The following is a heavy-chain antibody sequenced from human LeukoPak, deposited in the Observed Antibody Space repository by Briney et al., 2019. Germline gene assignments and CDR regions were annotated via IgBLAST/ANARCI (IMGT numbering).Heavy chain of an antibody. Sequence: SETLSLTCTVSGGSISSKFWSWIRQPAGKGLEWIGRIYTSGGTKCNPSLKTRVTMSVDTSKNQFSLKLSSVTAADTAVYYCARVESSRWYYFDYWGQGTLATVSS. V-gene: IGHV4-4*07. CDR3: ARVESSRWYYFDY. CDR2: IYTSGGT. D-gene: IGHD6-13*01. J-gene: IGHJ4*02. CDR1: GGSISSKF.